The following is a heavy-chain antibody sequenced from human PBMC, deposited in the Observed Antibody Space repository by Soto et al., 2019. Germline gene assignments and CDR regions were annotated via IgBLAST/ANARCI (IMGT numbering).Heavy chain of an antibody. CDR2: INPSGGST. Sequence: ASVKVSGKASGSTFTSYYMHCVLQSPLQWLGWLGIINPSGGSTSYAQKFPGRVTMTRDTSTSTVYMELSSLRSEDTAVYYCARDFTTIFGVVIMRYVMDVWGQGTTVTVS. V-gene: IGHV1-46*01. D-gene: IGHD3-3*01. CDR1: GSTFTSYY. J-gene: IGHJ6*02. CDR3: ARDFTTIFGVVIMRYVMDV.